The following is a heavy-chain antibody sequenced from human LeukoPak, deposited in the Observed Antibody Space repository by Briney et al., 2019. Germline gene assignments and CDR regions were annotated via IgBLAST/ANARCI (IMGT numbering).Heavy chain of an antibody. J-gene: IGHJ6*02. Sequence: PSETLSLTCTVSGGSISSYYWSWIRQPPGKGLEWIGYIYYSGSTNYNPSLKSRVTISVDTPKNQFSLKLSSVTAADTAVYYCARLCENSLDYYGMDVWGQGTTVTVSS. D-gene: IGHD3-16*01. CDR2: IYYSGST. V-gene: IGHV4-59*08. CDR1: GGSISSYY. CDR3: ARLCENSLDYYGMDV.